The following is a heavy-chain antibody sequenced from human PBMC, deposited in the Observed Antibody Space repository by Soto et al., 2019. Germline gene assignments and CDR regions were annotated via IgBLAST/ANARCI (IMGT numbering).Heavy chain of an antibody. J-gene: IGHJ3*02. V-gene: IGHV1-18*01. Sequence: ASVKVSCKASGYTFTSYGISWVRQAPGQGXEWMGWISAYNGNTNYAQKLQGRVTMTTDTSTSTAYMELRSLRSDDTAVYYCARDRYMRYCSSTSCYSLAFDIWGQGTMVTVSS. CDR3: ARDRYMRYCSSTSCYSLAFDI. CDR1: GYTFTSYG. D-gene: IGHD2-2*01. CDR2: ISAYNGNT.